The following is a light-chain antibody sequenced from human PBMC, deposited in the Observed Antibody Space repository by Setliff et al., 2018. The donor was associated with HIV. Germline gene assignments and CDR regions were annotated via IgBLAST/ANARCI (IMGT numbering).Light chain of an antibody. V-gene: IGLV1-44*01. Sequence: QSALTQSPSVSGTPGQRVTISCSGSNSNIGTTTVNWYQRLPGAATKLLIYTNSHRPSGVPDRFSGSKSGTSASLAISGLQSEDEAEYYCASWDDSLKVYVFGSGTKGTVL. J-gene: IGLJ1*01. CDR1: NSNIGTTT. CDR3: ASWDDSLKVYV. CDR2: TNS.